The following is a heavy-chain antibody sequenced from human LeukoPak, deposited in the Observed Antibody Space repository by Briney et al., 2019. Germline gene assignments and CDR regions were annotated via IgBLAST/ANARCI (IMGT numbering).Heavy chain of an antibody. CDR1: GFTFSSYA. Sequence: PGGSLRLSCAASGFTFSSYAMNWVRQAPGKGLEWVSAISGIGGSTYYAGSGKGRFTISRDNSKYTLYLHMNSLRAEDTAVYYCAKVPTIFGVVIIRSPYYFDYWGQGTLVTVSS. CDR2: ISGIGGST. J-gene: IGHJ4*02. V-gene: IGHV3-23*01. D-gene: IGHD3-3*01. CDR3: AKVPTIFGVVIIRSPYYFDY.